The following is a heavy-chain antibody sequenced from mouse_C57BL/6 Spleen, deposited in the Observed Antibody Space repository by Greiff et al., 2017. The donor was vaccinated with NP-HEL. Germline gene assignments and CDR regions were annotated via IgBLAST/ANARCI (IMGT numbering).Heavy chain of an antibody. D-gene: IGHD3-2*02. J-gene: IGHJ4*01. CDR2: IYPGSGST. Sequence: QVQLQQPGAELVKPGASVKMSCKASGYTFTSYWITWVKQRPGQGLEWIGDIYPGSGSTNYNEKFKSKATLTVDTSSSTAYMQLSSLTYEDSAVYYCARDSSGYDYAMDYWGQGTSVTVSS. CDR3: ARDSSGYDYAMDY. V-gene: IGHV1-55*01. CDR1: GYTFTSYW.